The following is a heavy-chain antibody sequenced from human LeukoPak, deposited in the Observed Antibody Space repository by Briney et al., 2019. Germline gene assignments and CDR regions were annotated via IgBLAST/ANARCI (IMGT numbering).Heavy chain of an antibody. CDR2: ISGSGGST. J-gene: IGHJ6*02. CDR3: ATSKSASCYLRCPFYYYYGMDV. CDR1: GFTFSSYA. V-gene: IGHV3-23*01. Sequence: SGGSLRLSCAASGFTFSSYAMSWVRQALGKGLEWVSAISGSGGSTYYADSVKGRFTISRDNSKNTLYLQMNSLRAEDTAVYYCATSKSASCYLRCPFYYYYGMDVWGQGTTVTVSS. D-gene: IGHD2-2*01.